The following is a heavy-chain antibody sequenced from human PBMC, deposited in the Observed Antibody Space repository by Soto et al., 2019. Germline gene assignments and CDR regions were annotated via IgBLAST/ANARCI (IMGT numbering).Heavy chain of an antibody. D-gene: IGHD6-13*01. CDR1: GGSISSSNW. Sequence: PXDTLSLTCAVSGGSISSSNWWSWFRRPPGKGLEWIGEIYHSGSTNYNPSLKSRVTISVDKSKNQFYLKLSSVTAADTAVYYCARDSSSWYWFDPWGQGTLVTVSS. J-gene: IGHJ5*02. CDR2: IYHSGST. V-gene: IGHV4-4*02. CDR3: ARDSSSWYWFDP.